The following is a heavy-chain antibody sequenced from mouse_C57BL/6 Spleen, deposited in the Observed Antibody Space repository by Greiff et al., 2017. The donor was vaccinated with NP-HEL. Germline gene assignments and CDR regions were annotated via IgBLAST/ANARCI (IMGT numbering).Heavy chain of an antibody. J-gene: IGHJ4*01. V-gene: IGHV1-69*01. Sequence: VQLQQPGAELVMPGASVKLSCKASGYTFTSYWMHWVKQRPGQGLERIGEIDPSDSYTNYNQKFKGKSTLTVDKSSSTAYMQLSSLTSEDSAVYYCARLLRFGYAMDYWGQGTSVTVSS. CDR3: ARLLRFGYAMDY. CDR2: IDPSDSYT. D-gene: IGHD1-1*01. CDR1: GYTFTSYW.